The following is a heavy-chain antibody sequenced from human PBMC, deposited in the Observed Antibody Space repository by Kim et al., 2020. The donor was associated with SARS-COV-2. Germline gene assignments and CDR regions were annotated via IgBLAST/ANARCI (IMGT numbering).Heavy chain of an antibody. D-gene: IGHD3-10*01. V-gene: IGHV5-10-1*01. CDR3: ARGYGSGRAGGDY. J-gene: IGHJ4*02. Sequence: YSPSFQGHVTISADKSISTAYLQWSSLKASDTAMYYCARGYGSGRAGGDYWGQGTLVTVSS.